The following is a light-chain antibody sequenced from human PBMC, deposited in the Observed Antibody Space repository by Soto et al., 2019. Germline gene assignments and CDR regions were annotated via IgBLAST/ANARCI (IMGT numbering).Light chain of an antibody. CDR1: SSDVGSTNL. J-gene: IGLJ2*01. Sequence: QSVLTQPASVSGSPGQSITISCTGTSSDVGSTNLVSWYQQHPGKVPKLIIYEGSQRPSGVSNRFSGSKSGDTDSLTISGLQDGDEADYYCCSYVGSSPYVLFGGGTKVTVL. CDR3: CSYVGSSPYVL. V-gene: IGLV2-23*01. CDR2: EGS.